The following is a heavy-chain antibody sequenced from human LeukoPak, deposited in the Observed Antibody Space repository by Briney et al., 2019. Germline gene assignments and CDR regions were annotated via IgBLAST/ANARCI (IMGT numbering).Heavy chain of an antibody. Sequence: ASVKVSCKASGYTFTGYYMHWVRQAPGQGLEWMGWINPNSGGTNYAQKFQGRVTMTRDTSISTAYMELSRLRSDDTAVYYCARGQDCSGGSCYYFDYWGQGTLVTVSS. CDR2: INPNSGGT. D-gene: IGHD2-15*01. V-gene: IGHV1-2*02. J-gene: IGHJ4*02. CDR3: ARGQDCSGGSCYYFDY. CDR1: GYTFTGYY.